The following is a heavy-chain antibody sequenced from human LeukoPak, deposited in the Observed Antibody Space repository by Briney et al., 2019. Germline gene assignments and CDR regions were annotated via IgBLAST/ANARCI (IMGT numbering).Heavy chain of an antibody. CDR2: IYPNSGGT. D-gene: IGHD2-2*01. V-gene: IGHV1-2*02. CDR3: ARSDQFPYYMDV. CDR1: RYTFTGYY. J-gene: IGHJ6*03. Sequence: ASVKVSCRASRYTFTGYYMHWVRQAPGQGLEWMGWIYPNSGGTNYAQKFQSRVTMTRDTSISTAYMELSRLRSDDTAVYYCARSDQFPYYMDVWGKGTTVTVSS.